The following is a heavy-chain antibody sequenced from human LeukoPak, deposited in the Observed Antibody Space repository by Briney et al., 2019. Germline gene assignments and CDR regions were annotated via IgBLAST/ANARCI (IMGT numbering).Heavy chain of an antibody. V-gene: IGHV3-30*04. CDR3: AREMVPVPVASYYYYMDV. CDR2: ISYDGSDK. J-gene: IGHJ6*03. Sequence: PGGSLRLSCAASEFTFNRFAMDWVRQAPGKGLEWVAVISYDGSDKDYADSVKDRFTISRDNSRNTLYLQMNSLRPEDTAVYFCAREMVPVPVASYYYYMDVWGKGTTVTASS. D-gene: IGHD2-2*01. CDR1: EFTFNRFA.